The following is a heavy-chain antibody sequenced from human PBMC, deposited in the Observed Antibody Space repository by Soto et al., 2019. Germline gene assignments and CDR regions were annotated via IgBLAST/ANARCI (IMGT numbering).Heavy chain of an antibody. V-gene: IGHV3-48*02. CDR2: ISSSGRTI. CDR3: AREGGVYGGHFDY. CDR1: GFTFSNYT. D-gene: IGHD4-17*01. Sequence: EVQLVESGGGLVQPGGSLRLSCAASGFTFSNYTMNWVRQAPGKGLEWVSYISSSGRTIFYADSVKGRFTISRDNAKNSLYLQINSLRDEDTAVYYCAREGGVYGGHFDYWGQGTLVTVSS. J-gene: IGHJ4*02.